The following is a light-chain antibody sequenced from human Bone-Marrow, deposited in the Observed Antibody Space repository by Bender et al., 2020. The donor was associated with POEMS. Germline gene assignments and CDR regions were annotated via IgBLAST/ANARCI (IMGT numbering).Light chain of an antibody. CDR3: SSFTTTNRV. Sequence: QSALTQPASVSGSPGQSITISCTGTSSDVGYVSWYQQHPGKAPKLMIYDVSNRPSGVSNRFSGSKSGNTASLTISGLQAEDEADYYCSSFTTTNRVFGGGTKLTVL. J-gene: IGLJ2*01. V-gene: IGLV2-14*01. CDR2: DVS. CDR1: SSDVGY.